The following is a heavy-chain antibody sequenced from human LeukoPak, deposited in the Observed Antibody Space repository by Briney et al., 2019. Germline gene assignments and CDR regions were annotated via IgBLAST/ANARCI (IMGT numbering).Heavy chain of an antibody. D-gene: IGHD3-22*01. J-gene: IGHJ4*02. V-gene: IGHV4-39*07. Sequence: SETLSLTCTVSGGSISSSSYYWGWIRQPPGKGLEWIGSIYYSGSTYYNPSLKSRVTISVDTSKNQFSLKLSSVTAADTAVYYCARDFLSSYYDSSGYHDYWGQGTLVTVSS. CDR1: GGSISSSSYY. CDR2: IYYSGST. CDR3: ARDFLSSYYDSSGYHDY.